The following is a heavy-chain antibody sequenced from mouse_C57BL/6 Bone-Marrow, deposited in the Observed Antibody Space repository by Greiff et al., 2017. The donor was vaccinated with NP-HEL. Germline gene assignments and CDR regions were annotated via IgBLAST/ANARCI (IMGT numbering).Heavy chain of an antibody. V-gene: IGHV1-50*01. Sequence: QVQLQQPGAELVKPGASVKLSCKASGYTFTSYWMQWVKQRPGQGLEWIGEIDPSDSYTNYNQKFKGKATLTVDTSSSTAYMQLSSLTSEDSAVYYCERGYYGSSDEYVDVWGTGTTVTVSS. J-gene: IGHJ1*03. CDR2: IDPSDSYT. D-gene: IGHD1-1*01. CDR1: GYTFTSYW. CDR3: ERGYYGSSDEYVDV.